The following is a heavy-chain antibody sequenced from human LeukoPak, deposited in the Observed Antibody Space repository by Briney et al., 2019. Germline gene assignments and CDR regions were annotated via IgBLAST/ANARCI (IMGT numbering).Heavy chain of an antibody. D-gene: IGHD1-26*01. V-gene: IGHV3-74*01. CDR1: GFIVSSNY. J-gene: IGHJ6*02. CDR3: ASGGEGSYSDYYYYGMDV. Sequence: GGSLRLSCAASGFIVSSNYMNWVRQAPGKGLVWVSRINSDGSSTSYADSVKGRFTISRDNAKNTLYLQMNSLRAEDTAVYYCASGGEGSYSDYYYYGMDVWGQGTTVTVSS. CDR2: INSDGSST.